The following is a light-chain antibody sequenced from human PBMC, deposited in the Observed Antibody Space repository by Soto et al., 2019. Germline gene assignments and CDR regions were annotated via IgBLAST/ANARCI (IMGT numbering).Light chain of an antibody. Sequence: QSVLTQPPSVSGAPGQRVTISCTGSSSNIGAGYDVHWYRQLPRTAPKLLIYGNSNRPSGVPDRFSGSKSGTSASLAITGLQAEDEADYYCQSFDSSLNAIVFGTGTKLTVL. CDR2: GNS. J-gene: IGLJ1*01. CDR1: SSNIGAGYD. CDR3: QSFDSSLNAIV. V-gene: IGLV1-40*01.